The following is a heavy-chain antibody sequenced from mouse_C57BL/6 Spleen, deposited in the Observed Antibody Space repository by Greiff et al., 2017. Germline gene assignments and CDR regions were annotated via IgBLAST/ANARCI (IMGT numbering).Heavy chain of an antibody. V-gene: IGHV1-15*01. Sequence: VQLQESGAELVRPGASVTLSCKASGYTFTDYEMHWVKQTPVHGLEWIGAIDPETGGTAYNQKFKGKAILTADKSSSTAYMELRSLTSEASAVYYCTRGGITTYAMDYWGQGTSVTVSS. D-gene: IGHD1-1*01. CDR3: TRGGITTYAMDY. J-gene: IGHJ4*01. CDR2: IDPETGGT. CDR1: GYTFTDYE.